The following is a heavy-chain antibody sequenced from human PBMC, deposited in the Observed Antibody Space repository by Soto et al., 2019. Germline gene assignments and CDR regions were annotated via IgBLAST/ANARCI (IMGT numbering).Heavy chain of an antibody. D-gene: IGHD2-2*01. CDR3: ARSQGSSTSLEIYYYYYYGMDV. CDR2: IIPISGTA. J-gene: IGHJ6*02. Sequence: QVQLVQSGAEVKKPGSSVKVSCKASGGTFSSYAISWVRQAPGQGLEWMGGIIPISGTANYAQKFQGRVTITADEYTSTDYMGLSSLRSEDTAVYYCARSQGSSTSLEIYYYYYYGMDVWGQGTTVTVS. V-gene: IGHV1-69*01. CDR1: GGTFSSYA.